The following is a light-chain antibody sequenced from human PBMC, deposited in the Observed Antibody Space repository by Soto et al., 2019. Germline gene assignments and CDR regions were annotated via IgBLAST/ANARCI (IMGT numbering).Light chain of an antibody. Sequence: IVLTQSPGILSLSPGERATLSFRASQSVASRNLAWDQQQSGQDPRLLLYGASSRAIHTPDRFSGSGSGTDFTLTISGLEPEDFAVYYCQHFGNSLWTFGQGTKV. V-gene: IGKV3-20*01. CDR3: QHFGNSLWT. J-gene: IGKJ1*01. CDR2: GAS. CDR1: QSVASRN.